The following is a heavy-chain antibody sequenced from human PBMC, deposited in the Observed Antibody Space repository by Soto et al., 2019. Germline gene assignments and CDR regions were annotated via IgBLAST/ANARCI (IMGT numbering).Heavy chain of an antibody. CDR3: ALLAARAVY. J-gene: IGHJ4*02. Sequence: EVQLVESGGGLVKPGGSLRLSCAASGFTFSSYSMNWVRQAPGQGLEWVSSISSSSSYIYYADSVKGRFTISSDNAKNSLSLQMTSLRAEDTAVYYCALLAARAVYWGQGALVPVSS. V-gene: IGHV3-21*01. CDR2: ISSSSSYI. CDR1: GFTFSSYS. D-gene: IGHD6-13*01.